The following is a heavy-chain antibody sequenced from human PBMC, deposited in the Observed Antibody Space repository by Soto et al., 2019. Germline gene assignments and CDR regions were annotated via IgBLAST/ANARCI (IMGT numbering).Heavy chain of an antibody. CDR2: IYGGLTT. V-gene: IGHV3-53*01. J-gene: IGHJ6*02. CDR3: ARDRIEAAGTPRFNYYYGMDV. CDR1: GFTVSSTY. Sequence: GGSLRLSCAASGFTVSSTYMTWVRQAPGKGLEWVSVIYGGLTTAYADSVKGRFTISRDNSKNTVFLQMNSLRGEDTAVYYCARDRIEAAGTPRFNYYYGMDVWGQGTTVTVSS. D-gene: IGHD6-13*01.